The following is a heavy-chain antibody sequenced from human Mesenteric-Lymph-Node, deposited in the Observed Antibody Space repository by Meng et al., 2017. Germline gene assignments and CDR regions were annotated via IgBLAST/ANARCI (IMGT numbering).Heavy chain of an antibody. CDR3: ARGRGATMKYFDY. Sequence: GGSLRLSCAASGFTFSSYSMNWVRQAPGKGLEWVSSISSSSSYIYYADSVKGRFTISRDNAKNSLYLQMNSLRAEDTAVYYCARGRGATMKYFDYWGQGTLVTVSS. D-gene: IGHD1-26*01. CDR2: ISSSSSYI. J-gene: IGHJ4*02. CDR1: GFTFSSYS. V-gene: IGHV3-21*01.